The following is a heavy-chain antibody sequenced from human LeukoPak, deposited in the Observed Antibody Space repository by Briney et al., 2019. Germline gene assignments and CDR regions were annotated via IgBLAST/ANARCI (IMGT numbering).Heavy chain of an antibody. J-gene: IGHJ5*02. V-gene: IGHV3-30*02. CDR2: IRYDGSKK. CDR3: AKPGTPRGGVRGGNWFDP. CDR1: GFTFSNYW. Sequence: PGGSLRLSCAASGFTFSNYWMHWVRQAPGKGLDWVASIRYDGSKKYYADSVKGRFTISRDNSKNTLYLQMNSLKAEDTAVYSCAKPGTPRGGVRGGNWFDPWGQGTLVTVSS. D-gene: IGHD3-10*01.